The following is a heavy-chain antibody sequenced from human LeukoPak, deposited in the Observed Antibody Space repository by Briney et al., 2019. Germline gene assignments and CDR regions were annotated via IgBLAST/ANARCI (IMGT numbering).Heavy chain of an antibody. V-gene: IGHV3-23*01. J-gene: IGHJ3*01. CDR3: GKDPNGNFIGAFDF. D-gene: IGHD4-23*01. CDR2: ISGSGADT. Sequence: GGSLRLSCAASGFTFSSYAMSWVRQAPGKGLEWVSVISGSGADTYYADSVGGRFTISRDNSEGTLYLQMDSLRVEDTAVYYCGKDPNGNFIGAFDFWGQGTMVTVSS. CDR1: GFTFSSYA.